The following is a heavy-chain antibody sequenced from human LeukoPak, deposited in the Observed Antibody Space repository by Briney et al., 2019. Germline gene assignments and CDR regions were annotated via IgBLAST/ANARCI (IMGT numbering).Heavy chain of an antibody. CDR2: INQDGSEK. Sequence: PGGSLRLSCAASGFTFSDYWMSWVRQAPGKGLEWVANINQDGSEKYYVASVTGRFTISRDNAKNSLYLQMNSPRVEDTAVYYCARRLYYYYGMDVWGQGTTVTVSS. CDR1: GFTFSDYW. D-gene: IGHD3-16*01. CDR3: ARRLYYYYGMDV. V-gene: IGHV3-7*01. J-gene: IGHJ6*02.